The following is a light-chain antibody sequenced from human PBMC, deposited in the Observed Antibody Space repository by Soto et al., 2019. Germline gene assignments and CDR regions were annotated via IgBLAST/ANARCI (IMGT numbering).Light chain of an antibody. CDR1: QKVCGY. CDR2: DAS. CDR3: QQRNSWPLT. Sequence: ILLAQSPATLSFSPGERATLSCRARQKVCGYLAWYQQKPGQAPRLLISDASNRAAGIPARFSGIGSGTDFTLTISSLEPEDFAVYYCQQRNSWPLTFGGGTKVDIK. V-gene: IGKV3-11*01. J-gene: IGKJ4*01.